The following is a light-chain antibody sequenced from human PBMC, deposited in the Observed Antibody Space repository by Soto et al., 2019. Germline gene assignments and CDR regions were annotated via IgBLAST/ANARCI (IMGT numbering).Light chain of an antibody. CDR1: RSNIGSNH. CDR2: SDN. Sequence: QSVLTQPPSASGTPGQRVTISCSGARSNIGSNHVYWYQQIPGTAPKLLIYSDNQRPSGVPDRFSGSKSGTSASLAISGLRSEDEADYYCAAWDDRMRGAVFGTGTKVTVL. V-gene: IGLV1-47*02. CDR3: AAWDDRMRGAV. J-gene: IGLJ1*01.